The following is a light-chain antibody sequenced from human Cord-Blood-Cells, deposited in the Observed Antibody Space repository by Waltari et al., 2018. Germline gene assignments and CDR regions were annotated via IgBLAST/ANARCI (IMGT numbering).Light chain of an antibody. CDR2: GAS. CDR3: QQYNNWLT. CDR1: QGVSSN. Sequence: EIVMTQSPATLSVSPGESATLSCRASQGVSSNLAWYQQKPGQAPRLLIYGASTRPTGIPARFSGSGSGTEFTLTISSLQSEDFAVYYCQQYNNWLTFGGGTKVEIK. J-gene: IGKJ4*01. V-gene: IGKV3-15*01.